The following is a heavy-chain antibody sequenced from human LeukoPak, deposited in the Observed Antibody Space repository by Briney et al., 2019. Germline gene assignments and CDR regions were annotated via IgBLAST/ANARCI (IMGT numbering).Heavy chain of an antibody. CDR2: INQDGSGK. CDR1: GFTFSSYW. J-gene: IGHJ4*02. CDR3: ARDGAPDAHCSTTSCAIR. D-gene: IGHD2-2*01. V-gene: IGHV3-7*01. Sequence: PGGSLRLSCAASGFTFSSYWMNWVRQAPGKGLEWVANINQDGSGKYYVDSVKGRFTISRDNAKNSPYLQMTSLRVVDTAVYYCARDGAPDAHCSTTSCAIRWGQGTLVTVSS.